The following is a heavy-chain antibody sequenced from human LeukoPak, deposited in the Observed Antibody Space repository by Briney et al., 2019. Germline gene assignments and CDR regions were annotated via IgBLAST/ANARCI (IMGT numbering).Heavy chain of an antibody. CDR3: ARGSGGGSGSYYKDHYYGMDV. J-gene: IGHJ6*02. D-gene: IGHD3-10*01. CDR2: IHRSGTT. Sequence: SETLSLTCTVSGXSISTYSWSWIRQPAGNALEWIGRIHRSGTTNYNPSLKSRVTMSVDTSKNQFSLKLNTVTAADTAVYYRARGSGGGSGSYYKDHYYGMDVWGPGTTVTVS. V-gene: IGHV4-4*07. CDR1: GXSISTYS.